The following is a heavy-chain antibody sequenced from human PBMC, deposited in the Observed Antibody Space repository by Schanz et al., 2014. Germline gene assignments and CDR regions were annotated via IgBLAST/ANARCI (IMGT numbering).Heavy chain of an antibody. CDR3: ARGGGAAAST. V-gene: IGHV3-23*01. J-gene: IGHJ5*02. D-gene: IGHD6-13*01. CDR2: INSGGST. Sequence: EVQLLESGGGLVQPGGSLRLSCEASGITFSDYAMSWVRQAPGKGLEWVSINSGGSTFYADSVKGRFTISRDNSKNTLYLQMNSLRAEDTAVYYCARGGGAAASTWGQGTLVTVSS. CDR1: GITFSDYA.